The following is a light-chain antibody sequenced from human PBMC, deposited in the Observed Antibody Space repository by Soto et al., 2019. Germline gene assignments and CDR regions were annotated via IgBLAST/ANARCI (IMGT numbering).Light chain of an antibody. CDR1: QSLLHITGETF. J-gene: IGKJ5*01. CDR2: EVS. Sequence: DVVMTQSPLSLSVTPGQPASISCKSSQSLLHITGETFLFWYLQKPGQCPQLLIYEVSTRVSGVPERFSGSGSGTDFTLEISRVETDDVGIYYCMQSTQLPPTFGQGTRLGIE. CDR3: MQSTQLPPT. V-gene: IGKV2D-29*02.